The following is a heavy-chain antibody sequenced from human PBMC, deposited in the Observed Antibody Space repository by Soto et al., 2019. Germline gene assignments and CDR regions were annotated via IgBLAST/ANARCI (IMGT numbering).Heavy chain of an antibody. J-gene: IGHJ4*02. CDR3: AKARCTTTDCYVPDY. V-gene: IGHV3-23*01. CDR1: GFTFSTYT. CDR2: ITGSGGRP. Sequence: EVQLLESGGGLVQPGGSLRLSCVASGFTFSTYTMSWVRQAPGKGLEWVSVITGSGGRPSYADSVQGRFSISRDNPKNTLYLQMNSLRGKDTAMYYCAKARCTTTDCYVPDYWGQGTLVTVSS. D-gene: IGHD1-26*01.